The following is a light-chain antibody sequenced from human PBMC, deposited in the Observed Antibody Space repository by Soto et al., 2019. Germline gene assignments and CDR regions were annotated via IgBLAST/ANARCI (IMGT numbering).Light chain of an antibody. CDR1: QSISSW. CDR2: AAS. CDR3: QQTYSSHPWT. Sequence: IQMTQSPSTLSSSVGDRVPITCPASQSISSWLAWYQQKPGKAPKLLVYAASTLQSGIPSRFSGSGSGTDYSLTISGLQPEDFAIYYCQQTYSSHPWTFGQGTKVDIK. V-gene: IGKV1-39*01. J-gene: IGKJ1*01.